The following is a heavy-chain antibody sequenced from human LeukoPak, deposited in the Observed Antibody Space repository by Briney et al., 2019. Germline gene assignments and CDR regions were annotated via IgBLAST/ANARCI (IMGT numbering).Heavy chain of an antibody. Sequence: ASVKVSCKASGGTFSSHAISWVRQAPGQGLEWMGGIIPIFGTPNYAQKFQGRVTITADESTSTAYMELSSLRSEDTAVYYCARGWLAETTVVTPYNYWGQGTPVTVSS. J-gene: IGHJ4*02. D-gene: IGHD4-23*01. CDR1: GGTFSSHA. CDR2: IIPIFGTP. CDR3: ARGWLAETTVVTPYNY. V-gene: IGHV1-69*13.